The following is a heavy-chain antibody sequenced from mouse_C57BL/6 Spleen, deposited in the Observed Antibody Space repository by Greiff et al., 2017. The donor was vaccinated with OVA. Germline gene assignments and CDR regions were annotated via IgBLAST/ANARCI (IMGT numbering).Heavy chain of an antibody. Sequence: QVQLQQSGAELVKPGASVKLSCKASGYTFASYWMHWVKQRPGRGLEWIGRIDPNSGGTKYNEKFKSKATLTVDKPSSTAYMQLSSLTSEDSAVYYCASGTTVVDWYFDVWGTGTTVTVSS. CDR2: IDPNSGGT. J-gene: IGHJ1*03. V-gene: IGHV1-72*01. CDR3: ASGTTVVDWYFDV. CDR1: GYTFASYW. D-gene: IGHD1-1*01.